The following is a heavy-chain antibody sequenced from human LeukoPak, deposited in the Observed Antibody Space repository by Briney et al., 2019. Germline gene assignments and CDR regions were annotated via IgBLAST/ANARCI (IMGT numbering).Heavy chain of an antibody. CDR1: GFIFGNFW. Sequence: GGSLRLSCAASGFIFGNFWMTCVRQAPGKGLEGVANVKQDGSERYYVDSLKGRFTISRDNARNSLHLQMNSLRAEDTAVYYCARLTFGGFLYGMDVWGQGTTVTVSS. CDR3: ARLTFGGFLYGMDV. J-gene: IGHJ6*02. CDR2: VKQDGSER. V-gene: IGHV3-7*05. D-gene: IGHD3-16*01.